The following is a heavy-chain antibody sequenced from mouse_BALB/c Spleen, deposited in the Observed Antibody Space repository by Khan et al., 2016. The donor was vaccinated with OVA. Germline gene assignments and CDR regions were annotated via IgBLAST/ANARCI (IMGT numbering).Heavy chain of an antibody. CDR1: GYTFPDFT. CDR2: ISTYYGDA. CDR3: TRGGGGNRFAY. Sequence: VQLQESGAELVRPGVSVKISCKGSGYTFPDFTMHWVKQSHAMSLEWIGVISTYYGDATYNQKFKDKATMTVDKSSSTAYMELARLTSEDSAIYYCTRGGGGNRFAYWGQGTLVTVSA. J-gene: IGHJ3*01. V-gene: IGHV1S137*01.